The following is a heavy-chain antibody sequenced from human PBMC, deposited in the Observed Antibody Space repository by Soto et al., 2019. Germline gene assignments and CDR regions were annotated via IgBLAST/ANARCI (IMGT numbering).Heavy chain of an antibody. CDR2: ISYDGSNK. CDR3: AKDTHTVGATSFDY. V-gene: IGHV3-30*18. CDR1: GFTFSSYG. D-gene: IGHD1-26*01. J-gene: IGHJ4*02. Sequence: QVQLVESGGGVVQPGRSLRLSCAASGFTFSSYGMHWVRQAPGKGLEWVAVISYDGSNKYYADSVKGRFTISRDNSKNTLYLQMNSLRAEDTAVYCCAKDTHTVGATSFDYWGQGTLVTVSS.